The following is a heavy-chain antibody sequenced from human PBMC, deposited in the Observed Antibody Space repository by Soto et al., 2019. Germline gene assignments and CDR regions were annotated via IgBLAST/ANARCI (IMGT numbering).Heavy chain of an antibody. CDR2: VYYTGST. D-gene: IGHD3-9*01. Sequence: PSETLYLTCTVSGASIRGTDYYWSWIRQAPGKGLEWIGYVYYTGSTYYNPSLMSRLTISVDTSKNQFSLKLTSVTAAETAVYYCVRTGRQGAVAPHWFDCWGQGTQVTVSS. CDR1: GASIRGTDYY. CDR3: VRTGRQGAVAPHWFDC. V-gene: IGHV4-30-4*01. J-gene: IGHJ5*01.